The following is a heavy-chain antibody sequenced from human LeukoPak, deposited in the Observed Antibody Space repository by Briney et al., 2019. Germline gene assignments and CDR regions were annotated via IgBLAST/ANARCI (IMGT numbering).Heavy chain of an antibody. V-gene: IGHV3-11*01. CDR3: ARVLVGAFDI. J-gene: IGHJ3*02. CDR1: VFTFSAYY. CDR2: ISNSGGAM. D-gene: IGHD2-15*01. Sequence: GGSLRLSCAASVFTFSAYYMSWIRQAPGKELEWVSYISNSGGAMYYADSVKGRFTVSRDNARTSMYLQMISLRAEDTAIYYCARVLVGAFDIWGPGTLVTVSS.